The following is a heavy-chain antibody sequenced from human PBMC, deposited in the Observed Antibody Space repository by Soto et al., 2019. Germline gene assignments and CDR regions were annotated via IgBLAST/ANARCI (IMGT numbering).Heavy chain of an antibody. CDR3: ARDVYGDGFDY. CDR2: ISYDGSNK. D-gene: IGHD3-10*01. V-gene: IGHV3-30-3*01. CDR1: GFTFSSYA. Sequence: QVQLVESGGGVVQPGRSLRLSCAASGFTFSSYAMHWVRQAPGKGLERVAVISYDGSNKYYADSVKGRFTISRDNSKNTLYLQMNSLRAEDTAVYYCARDVYGDGFDYWGQGTLVTVSS. J-gene: IGHJ4*02.